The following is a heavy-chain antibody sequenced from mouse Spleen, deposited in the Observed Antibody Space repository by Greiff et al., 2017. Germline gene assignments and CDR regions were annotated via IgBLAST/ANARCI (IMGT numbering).Heavy chain of an antibody. D-gene: IGHD2-2*01. Sequence: EVQVVESGTVLARPGASVKMSCKASGYTFTSYWMHWVKQRPGQGLEWIGAIYPGNSDTSYNQKFKGKAKLTAVTSTSTAYMELSSLTNEDSAVYYCTTFYGYDGDYFDYWGQGTTLTVSS. CDR1: GYTFTSYW. V-gene: IGHV1-5*01. CDR2: IYPGNSDT. CDR3: TTFYGYDGDYFDY. J-gene: IGHJ2*01.